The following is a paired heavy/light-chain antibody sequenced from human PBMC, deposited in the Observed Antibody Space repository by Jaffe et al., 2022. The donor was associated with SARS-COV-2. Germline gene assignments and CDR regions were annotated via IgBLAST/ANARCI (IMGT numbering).Heavy chain of an antibody. CDR1: GFTFSDAW. V-gene: IGHV3-15*01. Sequence: EVQLVESGGGLVKPGGSLRLSCAGSGFTFSDAWMTWVRQAPGKGLEWVGRIKSKTDGGTTEYAAPVKGRFTISRDDSRNTLYLQMNSLKIEDTGVYYCTARTWGQGTMVTVSS. CDR2: IKSKTDGGTT. CDR3: TART. J-gene: IGHJ3*01.
Light chain of an antibody. Sequence: DIQMTQSPPSLSASVGDRVTITCRASQNIGTYLYWSQQRPGKAPKLLFYTASSLQTGVPSRFSGSGSGTEFTLTISSLQPEDFATYYCQQTYSAPLTFGGGTKVEI. CDR2: TAS. J-gene: IGKJ4*01. V-gene: IGKV1-39*01. CDR3: QQTYSAPLT. CDR1: QNIGTY.